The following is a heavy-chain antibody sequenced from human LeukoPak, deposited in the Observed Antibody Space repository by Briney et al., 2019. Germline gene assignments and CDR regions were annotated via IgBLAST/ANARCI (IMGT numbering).Heavy chain of an antibody. CDR1: GYTFTGYY. J-gene: IGHJ5*02. CDR2: INPNSGGT. CDR3: ARLVLEPYCTNGVCHQGNWFDL. V-gene: IGHV1-2*02. Sequence: ASVKVSCKASGYTFTGYYMHWVRQAPGQGLEWMGWINPNSGGTNYAQKFQGRVTMTRDTSKNQFSLKLSSVTAADTAVYYCARLVLEPYCTNGVCHQGNWFDLLGQGTLVTVSS. D-gene: IGHD2-8*01.